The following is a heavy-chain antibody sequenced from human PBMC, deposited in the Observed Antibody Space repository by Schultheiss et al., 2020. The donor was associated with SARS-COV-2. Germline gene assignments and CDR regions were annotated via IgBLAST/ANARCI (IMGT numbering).Heavy chain of an antibody. CDR3: AKVLRIAAAGCMDY. V-gene: IGHV3-30*18. Sequence: GGSLRLSCAASGFTFSSYSMNWVRQAPGKGLEWVAVISYDGRNKYYADSVKGRFTISRDNAKNSLYLQMNSLRAEDTAVYYCAKVLRIAAAGCMDYWGQGTLVTVSS. CDR2: ISYDGRNK. J-gene: IGHJ4*02. D-gene: IGHD6-13*01. CDR1: GFTFSSYS.